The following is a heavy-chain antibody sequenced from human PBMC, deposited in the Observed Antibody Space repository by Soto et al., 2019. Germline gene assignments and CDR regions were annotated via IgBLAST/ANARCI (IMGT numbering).Heavy chain of an antibody. CDR3: AGSSGYFDY. CDR1: GFTLNNYA. D-gene: IGHD3-22*01. J-gene: IGHJ4*02. Sequence: QVQLVESGGGGVQPGTSLRLSCAASGFTLNNYAMHRFRQAPGKGLEWVAGISYAGDTKYAVDALEGRFTISRDDSNNTLYLQRTSLRPDDTAVYYCAGSSGYFDYWGQGTLVTVSS. CDR2: ISYAGDTK. V-gene: IGHV3-30-3*01.